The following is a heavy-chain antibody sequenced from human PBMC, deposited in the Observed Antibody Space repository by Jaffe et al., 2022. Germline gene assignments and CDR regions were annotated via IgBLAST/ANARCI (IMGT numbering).Heavy chain of an antibody. J-gene: IGHJ4*02. V-gene: IGHV3-43D*04. CDR2: ISWDGGST. CDR3: AKERLYDYVWGSYRNPFSGIDY. CDR1: GFTFDDYA. D-gene: IGHD3-16*02. Sequence: EVQLVESGGVVVQPGGSLRLSCAASGFTFDDYAMHWVRQAPGKGLEWVSLISWDGGSTYYADSVKGRFTISRDNSKNSLYLQMNSLRAEDTALYYCAKERLYDYVWGSYRNPFSGIDYWGQGTLVTVSS.